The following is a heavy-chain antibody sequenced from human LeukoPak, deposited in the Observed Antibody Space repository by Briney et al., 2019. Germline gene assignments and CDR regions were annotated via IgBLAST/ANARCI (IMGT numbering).Heavy chain of an antibody. D-gene: IGHD1-26*01. CDR2: ISAYNGNT. CDR1: GYTFTSYG. CDR3: ARFSGSYYLAAPETEFDY. J-gene: IGHJ4*02. Sequence: ASVKVSCKASGYTFTSYGISWVRQAPGQGLEWMGWISAYNGNTNYAQKLQGRVTMTTDTSTSTAYMELRSLRSDDTAVYYCARFSGSYYLAAPETEFDYWGQGSLVTVSS. V-gene: IGHV1-18*01.